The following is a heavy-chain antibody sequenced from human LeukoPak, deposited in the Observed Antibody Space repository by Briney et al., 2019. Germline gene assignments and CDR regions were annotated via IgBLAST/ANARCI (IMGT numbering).Heavy chain of an antibody. CDR1: GFTFSSYG. V-gene: IGHV3-33*01. J-gene: IGHJ6*02. Sequence: GRSLRLSCAASGFTFSSYGMHWVRQAPGKGLEWVALIWYDGTNKYYADSVKGRFTISRDNSKNTLYLQMNSLRAEDTAVYYCARGINSYYYYGLDVWGQGTTVTVSS. CDR3: ARGINSYYYYGLDV. CDR2: IWYDGTNK. D-gene: IGHD2-15*01.